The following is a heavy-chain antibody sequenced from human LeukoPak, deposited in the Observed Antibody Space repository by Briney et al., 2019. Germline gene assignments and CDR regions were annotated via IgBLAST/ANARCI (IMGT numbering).Heavy chain of an antibody. CDR1: GGSISSGGYS. Sequence: SETLSLTCAVSGGSISSGGYSWSWLRQPPGKGLEWIGYIYHSGSTYYNPSLKSRVTISVDRSKNQFSLKLSSVTAADTAVYYCARGWGNFDYWGQGTLVTVSS. J-gene: IGHJ4*02. CDR2: IYHSGST. CDR3: ARGWGNFDY. V-gene: IGHV4-30-2*01. D-gene: IGHD3-16*01.